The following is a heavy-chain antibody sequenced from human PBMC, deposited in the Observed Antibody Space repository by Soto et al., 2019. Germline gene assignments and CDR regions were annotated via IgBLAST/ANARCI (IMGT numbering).Heavy chain of an antibody. CDR1: GFTFSNAW. CDR2: IKSKTDGGTT. Sequence: PGGSLRLSCAASGFTFSNAWINWVRQAPGKGLEWVGRIKSKTDGGTTDYAAPVKGRFTISRDDSKNTLYLQMNSLKTEDTAVYYRTTVLAYYYYYGMDVWGQGTTVTVSS. D-gene: IGHD3-3*02. J-gene: IGHJ6*02. CDR3: TTVLAYYYYYGMDV. V-gene: IGHV3-15*07.